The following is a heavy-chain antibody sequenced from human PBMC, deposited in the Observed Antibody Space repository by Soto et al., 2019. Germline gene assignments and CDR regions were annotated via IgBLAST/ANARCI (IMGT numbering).Heavy chain of an antibody. CDR2: MSYDGTTK. V-gene: IGHV3-30-3*01. Sequence: QVQLVESGGGVVQPGRSLRLSCAASGFIFSNYVMYWVRQATGKGLEWVAFMSYDGTTKYYADSVKGRFTISRDNSKNTLYLQMNNLRPEDTGVYYCAREVLWSRYFDYWGQGTLVTVSS. CDR3: AREVLWSRYFDY. D-gene: IGHD2-21*01. CDR1: GFIFSNYV. J-gene: IGHJ4*02.